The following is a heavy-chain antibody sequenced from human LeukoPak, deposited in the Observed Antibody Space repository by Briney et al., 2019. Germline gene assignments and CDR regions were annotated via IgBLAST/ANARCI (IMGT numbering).Heavy chain of an antibody. CDR1: GFTFSASW. V-gene: IGHV3-7*01. CDR3: ARDPAAWDY. Sequence: GGSLRLSCAAPGFTFSASWMSWVRQAPGKGLEWVANINTDGSETYYVDSVKGRFTISRDNAKKSLSLQMDSLREGDTAIYYCARDPAAWDYWGQGTLVTVSP. CDR2: INTDGSET. D-gene: IGHD6-13*01. J-gene: IGHJ4*02.